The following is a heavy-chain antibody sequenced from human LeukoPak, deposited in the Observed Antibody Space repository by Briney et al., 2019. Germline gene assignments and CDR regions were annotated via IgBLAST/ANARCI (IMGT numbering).Heavy chain of an antibody. V-gene: IGHV4-34*01. CDR2: INHSGST. Sequence: SETLSLTCAVYGRSFSGYYWSWIRQPPGKGLEWIGEINHSGSTNYNPSLKSRVTISVDTSKNQFSLKLSSVTAADTAVYYCARAQFDDFWSGYGLDYWGQGTLVTVSS. CDR1: GRSFSGYY. CDR3: ARAQFDDFWSGYGLDY. D-gene: IGHD3-3*01. J-gene: IGHJ4*02.